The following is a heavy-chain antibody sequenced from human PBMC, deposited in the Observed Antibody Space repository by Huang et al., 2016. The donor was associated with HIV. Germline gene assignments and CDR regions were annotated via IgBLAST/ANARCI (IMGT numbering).Heavy chain of an antibody. V-gene: IGHV1-3*01. Sequence: QVLLVQSGAEVTKPGASVKVSCKASGDTFTDHALHWVRQAPGQGLEWMGWISGGRGDRKYSQKFQGRVSFTRDTSASTVYMEMSNLRSEDTAVYYCARPMAPSGTTGEYFDYWGQGSLVTVSS. D-gene: IGHD7-27*01. CDR2: ISGGRGDR. CDR1: GDTFTDHA. J-gene: IGHJ4*02. CDR3: ARPMAPSGTTGEYFDY.